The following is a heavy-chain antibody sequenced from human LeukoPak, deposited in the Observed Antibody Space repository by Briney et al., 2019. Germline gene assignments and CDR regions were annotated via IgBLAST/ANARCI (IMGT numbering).Heavy chain of an antibody. J-gene: IGHJ4*02. V-gene: IGHV3-30*04. Sequence: GGSLRLSCAASGFTFSSYAMHWVRQAPGKGLEWVAVISYDGSNKYYADSVKGRFTISRDNSKNTLYLQMNSLRAEDTAVYYCARPLSSEITGTTDYWGQGTLVTVSS. CDR1: GFTFSSYA. CDR2: ISYDGSNK. CDR3: ARPLSSEITGTTDY. D-gene: IGHD1-20*01.